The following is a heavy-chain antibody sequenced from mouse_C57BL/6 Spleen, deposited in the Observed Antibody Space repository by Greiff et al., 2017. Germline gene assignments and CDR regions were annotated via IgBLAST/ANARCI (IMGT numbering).Heavy chain of an antibody. CDR3: ASYYYGSSEDYYAMDY. Sequence: QVQLQQPGAELVRPGSSVKLSCKASGYTFTSYWMHWVKQRPIQGLEWIGNIDPSDSETHYNQKFKDKATLTVDKSSSTAYMQLSSLTSEDSAVYYCASYYYGSSEDYYAMDYWGQGTSVTVSS. D-gene: IGHD1-1*01. J-gene: IGHJ4*01. CDR1: GYTFTSYW. V-gene: IGHV1-52*01. CDR2: IDPSDSET.